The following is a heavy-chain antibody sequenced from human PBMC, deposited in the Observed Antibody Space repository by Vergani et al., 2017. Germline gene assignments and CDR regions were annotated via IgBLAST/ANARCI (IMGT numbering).Heavy chain of an antibody. J-gene: IGHJ3*02. V-gene: IGHV1-2*02. CDR2: INPNSGGT. Sequence: QVQLEQSGAEVKKPGASVKVSCKASGYTFTGYYMHWVRQAPGQGLEWMGWINPNSGGTNYAQKFQGRVTMTRDTSISTAYMELSRLRSDDTAVYYCARIRGRYYDSSGPYDAFDIWGQGTMVTVSS. CDR1: GYTFTGYY. D-gene: IGHD3-22*01. CDR3: ARIRGRYYDSSGPYDAFDI.